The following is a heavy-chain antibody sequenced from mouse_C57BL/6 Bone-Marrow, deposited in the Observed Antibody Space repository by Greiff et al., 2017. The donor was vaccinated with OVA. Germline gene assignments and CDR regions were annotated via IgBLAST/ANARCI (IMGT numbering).Heavy chain of an antibody. CDR3: ARWDYYGSSYSY. J-gene: IGHJ2*01. V-gene: IGHV1-81*01. CDR1: GYTFTSYG. Sequence: VQRVESGAELARPGASVKLSCKASGYTFTSYGISWVKQRTGQGLEWIGEIYPRSGNTYYNEKFKGKATLTADKSSSTAYMELRSLTSEDSAVYFCARWDYYGSSYSYWGQGTTLTVSS. D-gene: IGHD1-1*01. CDR2: IYPRSGNT.